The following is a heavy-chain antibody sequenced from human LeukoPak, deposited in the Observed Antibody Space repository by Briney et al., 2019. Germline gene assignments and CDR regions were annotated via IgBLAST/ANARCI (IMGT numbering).Heavy chain of an antibody. CDR1: GYSISSGYY. CDR3: ARDPSGSFTNWFDP. D-gene: IGHD3-10*01. CDR2: IYHSGST. J-gene: IGHJ5*02. Sequence: SETLSLTCAVSGYSISSGYYWGWIRQPPGKGLEWIGSIYHSGSTYYNPPLKSRVTISVDTSKNQFSLKLSSVTAADTAVYYCARDPSGSFTNWFDPWGQGTLVTVSS. V-gene: IGHV4-38-2*02.